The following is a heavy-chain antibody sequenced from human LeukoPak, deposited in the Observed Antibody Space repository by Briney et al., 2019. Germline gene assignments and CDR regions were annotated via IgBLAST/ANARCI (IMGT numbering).Heavy chain of an antibody. V-gene: IGHV4-59*01. Sequence: SETLSLTCTVSGGSIASYYWSWIRQFPGKGLEWIGYISYRGSTSYNPSLNSRVSISLDTSKNQFSLKLSSVTAADTAVYYCARGRSPAPYGSGSYYILNHYLDYWGQGTLVTVSS. CDR1: GGSIASYY. CDR3: ARGRSPAPYGSGSYYILNHYLDY. J-gene: IGHJ4*02. D-gene: IGHD3-10*01. CDR2: ISYRGST.